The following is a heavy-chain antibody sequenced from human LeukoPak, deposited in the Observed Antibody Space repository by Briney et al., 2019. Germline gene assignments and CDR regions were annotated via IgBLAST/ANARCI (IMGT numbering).Heavy chain of an antibody. V-gene: IGHV3-11*01. CDR1: GFTFSDYY. Sequence: GGSLRLSCAASGFTFSDYYMSWIRQAPGKGLEWGSYTSSSGSTIYYADSVKGRFTISRDNAKNSLYLQMNSLRAEDTAVYYCARDLDVSIAASNWFDPWGQGTLVTVSS. CDR3: ARDLDVSIAASNWFDP. J-gene: IGHJ5*02. CDR2: TSSSGSTI. D-gene: IGHD6-6*01.